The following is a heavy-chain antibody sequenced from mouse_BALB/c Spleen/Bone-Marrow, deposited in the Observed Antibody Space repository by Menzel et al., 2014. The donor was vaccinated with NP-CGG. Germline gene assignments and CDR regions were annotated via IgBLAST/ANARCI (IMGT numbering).Heavy chain of an antibody. CDR2: INPSNGDT. V-gene: IGHV1S16*01. J-gene: IGHJ2*01. CDR1: GYTFTSYW. D-gene: IGHD1-2*01. Sequence: QVQLQHSGAELVKPGASVKLSCKASGYTFTSYWMHRVKLRPGQGFEWIGEINPSNGDTNYNEKFKRKATLTVDKSSSTAYMQLSSLTSEDSAVYYCTNYGYDWGQGTTLTVSS. CDR3: TNYGYD.